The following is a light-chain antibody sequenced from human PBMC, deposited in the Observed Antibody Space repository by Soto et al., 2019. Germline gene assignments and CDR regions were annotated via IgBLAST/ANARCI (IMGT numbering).Light chain of an antibody. J-gene: IGLJ3*02. V-gene: IGLV2-14*01. Sequence: QSALTQPASVSGSPGQSITISCTGTSSDVGGYNYVSWYQQHPGKAPKLMIYEVSNRPSGVSDRFSVSKSGNTASLTISGLQVEDEADYYCSSSTSTNTWVFGGGTKVTVL. CDR2: EVS. CDR1: SSDVGGYNY. CDR3: SSSTSTNTWV.